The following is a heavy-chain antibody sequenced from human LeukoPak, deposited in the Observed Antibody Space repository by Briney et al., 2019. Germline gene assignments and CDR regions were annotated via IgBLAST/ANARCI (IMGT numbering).Heavy chain of an antibody. J-gene: IGHJ4*02. CDR2: ISRSGSVI. D-gene: IGHD1-14*01. CDR1: GFSFSSNE. V-gene: IGHV3-48*03. CDR3: ARIGFTRILDY. Sequence: PGGSLRLSCAASGFSFSSNEMNWVRQAPGKGLEWISYISRSGSVIYYAESVKGRFTISRDNAKNSLYLQMNRLRAEDTAVYYCARIGFTRILDYWGQGTLVTVSS.